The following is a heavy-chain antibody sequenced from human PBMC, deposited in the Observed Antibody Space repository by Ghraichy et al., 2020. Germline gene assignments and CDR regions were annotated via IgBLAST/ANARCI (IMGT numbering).Heavy chain of an antibody. J-gene: IGHJ6*02. V-gene: IGHV3-13*01. D-gene: IGHD5-18*01. CDR3: AREPRGYSYGSPYYYYAMDV. CDR2: IGTAGDT. Sequence: GGSLRLSCAASGFTFSSYDMHWVRQATGKGLEWVSAIGTAGDTYYPGSVKGRFTISRENAKNSLYLQMNSLRAGDTAVYYCAREPRGYSYGSPYYYYAMDVSGQGTTVTVSS. CDR1: GFTFSSYD.